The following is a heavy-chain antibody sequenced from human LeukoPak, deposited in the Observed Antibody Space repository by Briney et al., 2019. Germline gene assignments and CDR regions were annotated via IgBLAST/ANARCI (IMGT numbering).Heavy chain of an antibody. V-gene: IGHV4-59*01. J-gene: IGHJ3*02. CDR2: IYYSGST. CDR1: GGSISSYY. D-gene: IGHD3-22*01. CDR3: ARSPYYYDSSGYAAFDI. Sequence: PSETLSLTCTVSGGSISSYYWSWIRQPPGKGLEWIGYIYYSGSTNYNPSLKSRVTISVDTSKNQFSLKLSSVTAADTAVYYCARSPYYYDSSGYAAFDIWGQGTMVTVSS.